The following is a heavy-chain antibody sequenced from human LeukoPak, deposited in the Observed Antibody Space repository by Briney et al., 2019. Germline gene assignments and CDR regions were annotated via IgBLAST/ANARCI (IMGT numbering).Heavy chain of an antibody. CDR1: GGSISSYY. D-gene: IGHD1-26*01. V-gene: IGHV4-59*01. CDR2: IYYSGST. J-gene: IGHJ3*02. CDR3: AATGWELQVGAFDI. Sequence: SETLSLTCTVSGGSISSYYWSWIRQPPGKGLEWIGYIYYSGSTNYNPSLKSRVTISVDTSKNQFSLKLSSVTAADTAVYYCAATGWELQVGAFDIWGQGTMVTVSS.